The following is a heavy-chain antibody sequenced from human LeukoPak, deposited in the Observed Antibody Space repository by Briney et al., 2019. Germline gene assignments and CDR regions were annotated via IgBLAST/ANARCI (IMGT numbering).Heavy chain of an antibody. CDR3: ARGVGDFWSGYSSPSSRFDP. CDR1: GFTFSSYA. D-gene: IGHD3-3*01. J-gene: IGHJ5*02. V-gene: IGHV3-30*04. CDR2: ISYDGSNK. Sequence: GRSLRLSCAASGFTFSSYAIHWVRQAPGKGLEWGAVISYDGSNKYYADSVKGRFTISRDNSKNTLYLQMNSLRTEDTAVYDCARGVGDFWSGYSSPSSRFDPWGQGTLVTVSS.